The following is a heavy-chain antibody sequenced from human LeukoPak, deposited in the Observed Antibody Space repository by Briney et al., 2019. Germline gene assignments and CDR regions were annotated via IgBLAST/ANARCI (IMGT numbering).Heavy chain of an antibody. CDR3: ARGRGWLQSTPFDY. CDR1: GGSISSYY. Sequence: PSETLSLTCTVSGGSISSYYWSWIRQPPGKGLEWIGNIYDRGSTKYNPSLKSRVTISVDTSKNQFSLKLSSVTAADTAVYYCARGRGWLQSTPFDYWGQGTLVTVSS. J-gene: IGHJ4*02. D-gene: IGHD5-24*01. V-gene: IGHV4-59*01. CDR2: IYDRGST.